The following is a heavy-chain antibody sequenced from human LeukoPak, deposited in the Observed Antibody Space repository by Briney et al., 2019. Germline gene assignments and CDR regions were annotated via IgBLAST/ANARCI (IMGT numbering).Heavy chain of an antibody. Sequence: SVKVSFKASGFTFTSSAMQWVRQARGQRLEWIGWIVFGSGNTNYAQKFQERVTITRDMSTSTAYMELSSLRSEDTAVYYCAADLRFGELLVEGVSALDYWGQGTLVTVSS. CDR1: GFTFTSSA. V-gene: IGHV1-58*02. CDR3: AADLRFGELLVEGVSALDY. CDR2: IVFGSGNT. J-gene: IGHJ4*02. D-gene: IGHD3-10*01.